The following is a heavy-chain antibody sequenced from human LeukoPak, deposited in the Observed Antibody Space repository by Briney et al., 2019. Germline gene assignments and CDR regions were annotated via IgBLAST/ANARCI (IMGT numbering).Heavy chain of an antibody. CDR1: GGSISSGSYY. V-gene: IGHV4-61*02. Sequence: SQTLSLTCTVSGGSISSGSYYWSWIRQPAGKGLEWIGRIYTSGSTNYNPSLKSRVTISVDTSKNQFSLKLSSVTAADTAVYYCARAVRQQLVHFDYWGQGTLVTVSS. J-gene: IGHJ4*02. CDR2: IYTSGST. D-gene: IGHD6-13*01. CDR3: ARAVRQQLVHFDY.